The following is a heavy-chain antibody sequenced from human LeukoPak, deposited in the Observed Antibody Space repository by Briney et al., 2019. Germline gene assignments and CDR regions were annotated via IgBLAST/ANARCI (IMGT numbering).Heavy chain of an antibody. Sequence: PSETLSLTCTVSGDSISGYFWSWIRQPAGKGLEWIGRMHADGDSNYNPSLKSRITLSFDTPENQFSPTLTSVTAADTAVYFCARAPSGCGGTCAFDSWGQGTLVTVSS. CDR1: GDSISGYF. D-gene: IGHD2-15*01. CDR2: MHADGDS. V-gene: IGHV4-4*07. CDR3: ARAPSGCGGTCAFDS. J-gene: IGHJ4*02.